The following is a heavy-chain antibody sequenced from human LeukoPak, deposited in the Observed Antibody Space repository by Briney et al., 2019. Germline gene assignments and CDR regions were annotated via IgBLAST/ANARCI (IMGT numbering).Heavy chain of an antibody. Sequence: PAGGSLRLSCAASGFTFSSYAMSWVRQAPGKGLEWVSAISGSGGSTYYADSVKGRFTISRDNSKNTLYLQMDSLRAEDTAVYYYAKRMNYFDYWGQGTLVTVSS. D-gene: IGHD2-15*01. J-gene: IGHJ4*02. CDR2: ISGSGGST. V-gene: IGHV3-23*01. CDR3: AKRMNYFDY. CDR1: GFTFSSYA.